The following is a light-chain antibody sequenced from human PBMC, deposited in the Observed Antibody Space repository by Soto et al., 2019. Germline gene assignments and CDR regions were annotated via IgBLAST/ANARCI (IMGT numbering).Light chain of an antibody. CDR3: ISYTDRQSYL. J-gene: IGLJ1*01. CDR2: AVS. Sequence: SALTQPASVSGSPGQSITISCSGTSSDIGSYDHVAWYQQFPGKSPKLIIYAVSDRPSGVSDRFSGSKSGISASLTISGVQTEDEADYYCISYTDRQSYLFGTGTKVTVL. V-gene: IGLV2-14*03. CDR1: SSDIGSYDH.